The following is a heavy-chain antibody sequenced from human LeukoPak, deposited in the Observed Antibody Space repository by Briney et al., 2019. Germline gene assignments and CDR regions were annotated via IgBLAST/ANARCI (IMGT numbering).Heavy chain of an antibody. D-gene: IGHD1-20*01. V-gene: IGHV4-34*01. CDR2: INHSGST. J-gene: IGHJ4*02. Sequence: SETLSLTCAVYGGSFSGYYWSWIRQPPGKGLEWIGEINHSGSTNYNPSLKSRVTISVDTSKNRFSLKLSSVTAADTAVYYCASYQRHNWNYWGQGTLVTVSS. CDR1: GGSFSGYY. CDR3: ASYQRHNWNY.